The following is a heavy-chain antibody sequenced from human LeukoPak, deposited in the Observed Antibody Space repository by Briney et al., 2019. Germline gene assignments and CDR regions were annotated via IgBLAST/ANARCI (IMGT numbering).Heavy chain of an antibody. J-gene: IGHJ4*02. CDR2: IQFDGSEK. CDR3: AKREAVTVTAEWDYLDY. CDR1: GLTFSDYG. Sequence: GGSLRLSCTVSGLTFSDYGIHWVRQAPGKGLEWVAFIQFDGSEKHYTPTVRGRFSISRDNPKNTVYLQMNSLTTHDTAVYYCAKREAVTVTAEWDYLDYWGQGILVTVSS. D-gene: IGHD6-19*01. V-gene: IGHV3-30*02.